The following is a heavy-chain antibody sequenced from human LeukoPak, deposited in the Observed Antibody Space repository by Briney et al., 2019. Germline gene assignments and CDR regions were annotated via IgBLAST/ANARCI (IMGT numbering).Heavy chain of an antibody. CDR2: INHSGST. V-gene: IGHV4-39*07. J-gene: IGHJ6*02. CDR1: GGSIRSSYYY. Sequence: SETLSLTCTVSGGSIRSSYYYWSWIRQPPGKGLEWIGEINHSGSTNYNPSLKSRVTISVDTSKNQFSLKLSSVTAADTAVYYCARAGVLYYYGSGKRGMDVWGQGTTVTVSS. D-gene: IGHD3-10*01. CDR3: ARAGVLYYYGSGKRGMDV.